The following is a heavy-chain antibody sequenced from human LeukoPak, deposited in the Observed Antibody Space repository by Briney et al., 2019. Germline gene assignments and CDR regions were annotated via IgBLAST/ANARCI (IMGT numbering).Heavy chain of an antibody. CDR2: IWYNGGNK. V-gene: IGHV3-30*19. CDR1: GFTFSSSG. J-gene: IGHJ4*02. D-gene: IGHD2-2*01. Sequence: PGGSLRLSCAASGFTFSSSGMHWVRQAPGKGLEWVSVIWYNGGNKYYADSVKGRFTISRDNSKNTLYLQMNSLRAEDTAVYYCARDGWDIVVVPAATKTSWFDYWGQGTLVTVSS. CDR3: ARDGWDIVVVPAATKTSWFDY.